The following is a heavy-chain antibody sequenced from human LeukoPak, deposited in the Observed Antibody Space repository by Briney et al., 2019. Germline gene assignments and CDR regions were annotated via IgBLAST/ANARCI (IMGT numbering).Heavy chain of an antibody. CDR3: ASGLTPYSNLVVGY. J-gene: IGHJ4*02. CDR1: GGSFSGYY. V-gene: IGHV4-34*01. D-gene: IGHD4-11*01. Sequence: SETLSLTCAVYGGSFSGYYWSWIRQPPGKGLEWIGEINHSGSTNYNVSLKSRVTISVDTSKKQFSLKMSSVTAADTAVYYCASGLTPYSNLVVGYGGQGTLVTVSS. CDR2: INHSGST.